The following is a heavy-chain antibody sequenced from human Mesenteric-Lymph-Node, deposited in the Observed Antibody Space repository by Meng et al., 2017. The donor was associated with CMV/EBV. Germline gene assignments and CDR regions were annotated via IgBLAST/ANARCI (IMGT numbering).Heavy chain of an antibody. D-gene: IGHD6-6*01. Sequence: GGFLRLSCTASGFIFHTYAMHWVRQAPGKGLEWVSTIIWNSDSIGYADSVKGRFTISRDNAKNSLYLQMNSLRAEDATLYYCTKDIGVRPNLYYDMDVWGQGTTVTVSS. CDR1: GFIFHTYA. CDR2: IIWNSDSI. V-gene: IGHV3-9*01. J-gene: IGHJ6*02. CDR3: TKDIGVRPNLYYDMDV.